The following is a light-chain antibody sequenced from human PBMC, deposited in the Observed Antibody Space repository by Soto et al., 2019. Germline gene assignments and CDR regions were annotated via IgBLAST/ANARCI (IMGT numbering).Light chain of an antibody. CDR3: QQRGVWPLT. Sequence: EIVLTQSPATLSLSPGERATLSCMASQSVGTSLAWYQQKSGQAPRLPFYEPSNRATYIPARFSASGSGTDFTRTISGLEPEDFAVYYCQQRGVWPLTFGGGTKVEIK. CDR2: EPS. J-gene: IGKJ4*01. V-gene: IGKV3-11*01. CDR1: QSVGTS.